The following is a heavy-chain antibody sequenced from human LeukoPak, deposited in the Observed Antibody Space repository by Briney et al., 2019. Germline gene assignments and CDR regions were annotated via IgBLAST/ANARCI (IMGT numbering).Heavy chain of an antibody. Sequence: GASVKVSCKASGYTFTSYDINWVRQATGQGLEWMGWMNPNSGHTGYAQKFQGRVTMTRNTSISTAYMELSSLRSEDTAVYYCARFTSRPYYDFWSGYLDAFDIWGQGTMVTVSS. J-gene: IGHJ3*02. V-gene: IGHV1-8*01. CDR2: MNPNSGHT. CDR1: GYTFTSYD. CDR3: ARFTSRPYYDFWSGYLDAFDI. D-gene: IGHD3-3*01.